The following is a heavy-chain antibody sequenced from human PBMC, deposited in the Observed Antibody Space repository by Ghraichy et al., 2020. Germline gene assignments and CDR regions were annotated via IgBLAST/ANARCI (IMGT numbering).Heavy chain of an antibody. D-gene: IGHD5-12*01. J-gene: IGHJ4*02. CDR3: ARDEYSGYDFPTFDY. CDR1: GYSISSGYY. Sequence: SETLSLTCAVSGYSISSGYYWGWIRQPPGKGLEWIGSIYHSGSTYYNPSLKSRVTISVDTSKNQFSLKLSSVTAADTAVYYCARDEYSGYDFPTFDYWGQGTLVTVSS. CDR2: IYHSGST. V-gene: IGHV4-38-2*02.